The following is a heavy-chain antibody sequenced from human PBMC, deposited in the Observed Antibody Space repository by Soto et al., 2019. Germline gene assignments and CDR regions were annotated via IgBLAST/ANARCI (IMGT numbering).Heavy chain of an antibody. Sequence: SETLSLTCAVSGGSISSGGYSWSWIRQPPGKGLEWIGYIYHSGSTYYNPSLKSRVTISVDRSKNQFSLKLSSVTAADTAVYYCASSMVRGVITPYYFDYWGQGTLVTVSS. V-gene: IGHV4-30-2*01. CDR2: IYHSGST. D-gene: IGHD3-10*01. CDR1: GGSISSGGYS. CDR3: ASSMVRGVITPYYFDY. J-gene: IGHJ4*02.